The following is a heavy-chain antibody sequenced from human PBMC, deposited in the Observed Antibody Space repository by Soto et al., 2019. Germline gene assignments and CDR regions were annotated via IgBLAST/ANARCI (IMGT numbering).Heavy chain of an antibody. CDR1: GGSISSGGYY. CDR3: AIYRHSAPIDY. D-gene: IGHD3-16*02. J-gene: IGHJ4*02. V-gene: IGHV4-31*03. CDR2: IYYSGST. Sequence: SETLSLTCTVSGGSISSGGYYWSWIRQHPGKGLEWIGYIYYSGSTYYNPSLKSRVTISVDTSKNQFSLKLSSVTAADTAVYYWAIYRHSAPIDYWGRGTLVTVSS.